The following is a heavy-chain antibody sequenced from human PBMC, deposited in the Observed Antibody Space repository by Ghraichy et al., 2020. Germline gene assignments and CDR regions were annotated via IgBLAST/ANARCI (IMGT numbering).Heavy chain of an antibody. J-gene: IGHJ4*02. CDR3: ATTPSRVVIANTRFYFDF. Sequence: GGSLRLSCEASGFTFSRTAMHWVRQAPGKGLEWVAGIWTDGTYTYYLDSVKARFTISRDNSKNTVSLQMDSLRAEDTAVYYCATTPSRVVIANTRFYFDFWGQGTLVTVSS. V-gene: IGHV3-33*01. CDR1: GFTFSRTA. D-gene: IGHD2-21*01. CDR2: IWTDGTYT.